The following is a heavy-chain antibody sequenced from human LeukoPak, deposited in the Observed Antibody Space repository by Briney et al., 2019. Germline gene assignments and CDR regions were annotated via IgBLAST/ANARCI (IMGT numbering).Heavy chain of an antibody. D-gene: IGHD5-18*01. Sequence: GGSLRLSCAASGFTFSSYAMSWVRQAPGKGLEWVSAISGSGGSTYYADSVKGRFTISRDNSKDTLYLQMNSLRAEGTAVYYCARAIGYSYGSGGDAFDIWGRGTMVTVSS. CDR2: ISGSGGST. CDR3: ARAIGYSYGSGGDAFDI. CDR1: GFTFSSYA. J-gene: IGHJ3*02. V-gene: IGHV3-23*01.